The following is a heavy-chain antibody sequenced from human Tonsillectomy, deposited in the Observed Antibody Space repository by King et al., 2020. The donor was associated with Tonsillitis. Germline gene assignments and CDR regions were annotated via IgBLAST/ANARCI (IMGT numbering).Heavy chain of an antibody. Sequence: VQLVESGGGLVKPGGSLRLSCAASGFTFSSYNMNWVRQAPGKGLEWVSSISRSSDYIYNADSVKGRFTISRDNAKNSLSLQMNSLRAEDTGVYYCARDVSGHTTIFGVVTEYYFDYWGQGTLVTVSS. CDR3: ARDVSGHTTIFGVVTEYYFDY. J-gene: IGHJ4*02. CDR2: ISRSSDYI. V-gene: IGHV3-21*01. D-gene: IGHD3-3*01. CDR1: GFTFSSYN.